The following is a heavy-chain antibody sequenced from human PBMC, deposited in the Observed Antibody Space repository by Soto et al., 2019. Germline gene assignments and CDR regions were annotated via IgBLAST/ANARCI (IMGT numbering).Heavy chain of an antibody. J-gene: IGHJ4*02. CDR3: VHTPNTPLRFLEWPHFDY. D-gene: IGHD3-3*01. CDR2: IYWDDDK. V-gene: IGHV2-5*02. Sequence: SGPTLVNPTQTLTLTCTFSGFSLSTSGVGVGWIRQPPGKALEWLALIYWDDDKRYSPSLKSRLTITKDTSKNQVVLTMTNMDPVDTATYYCVHTPNTPLRFLEWPHFDYWGQGTLVTVSS. CDR1: GFSLSTSGVG.